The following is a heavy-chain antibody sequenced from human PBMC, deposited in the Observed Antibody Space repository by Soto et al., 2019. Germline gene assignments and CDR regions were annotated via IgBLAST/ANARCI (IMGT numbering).Heavy chain of an antibody. CDR1: GFTFSSYG. V-gene: IGHV3-30*18. CDR2: TSYDGSNK. CDR3: AKDRKRNYSSSQNYYYYGMDV. D-gene: IGHD6-6*01. Sequence: GGSLGLSCAASGFTFSSYGMHWVRQAPGKGLEWVAVTSYDGSNKYYADSVKGRFTISRDNSKNTLYLQMNSLRAEDTAVYYCAKDRKRNYSSSQNYYYYGMDVWGQGTTVTV. J-gene: IGHJ6*02.